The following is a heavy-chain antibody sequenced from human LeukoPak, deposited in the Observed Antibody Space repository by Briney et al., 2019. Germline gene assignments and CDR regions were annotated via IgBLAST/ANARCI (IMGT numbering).Heavy chain of an antibody. V-gene: IGHV3-23*01. CDR2: ISASGTGT. Sequence: TGGSRRLSCAASGFTLTNHAMNWVRQAPGKGLEWVSHISASGTGTYYADSVKGRFTISRDSSKNTLYLQMNSLRAEDTAIYYCARISLAARAMDQWGQGTLVTVSS. D-gene: IGHD6-25*01. CDR1: GFTLTNHA. J-gene: IGHJ4*02. CDR3: ARISLAARAMDQ.